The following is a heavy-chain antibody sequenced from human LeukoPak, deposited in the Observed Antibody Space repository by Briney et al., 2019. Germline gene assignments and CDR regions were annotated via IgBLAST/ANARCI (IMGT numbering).Heavy chain of an antibody. Sequence: PGGSLRLSCAASGITFSNAAIHWVRQAPGKRLEWVSGIVISGGSAFYADSVKGRFVISKDTSENTVYLQMNSLRADDTAVYFCAKEVALVVVRGQRGGHFFDFWGRGALVTVSS. CDR2: IVISGGSA. V-gene: IGHV3-23*01. CDR3: AKEVALVVVRGQRGGHFFDF. D-gene: IGHD3-10*01. CDR1: GITFSNAA. J-gene: IGHJ4*02.